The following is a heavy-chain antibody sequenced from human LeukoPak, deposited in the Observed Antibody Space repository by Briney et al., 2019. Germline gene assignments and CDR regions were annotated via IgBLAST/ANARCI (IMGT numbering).Heavy chain of an antibody. D-gene: IGHD3-22*01. V-gene: IGHV3-21*01. Sequence: PGGSLRLSCAASGFTVNRNYMSWVRQAPGKGLEWVSSISSSSSYIYYADSVKGRFTISRDNAKNSLYLQMNSLRAEDTAVYYCARDLYYYDSSGYSPVDYWGQGTLVTVSS. CDR2: ISSSSSYI. CDR3: ARDLYYYDSSGYSPVDY. CDR1: GFTVNRNY. J-gene: IGHJ4*02.